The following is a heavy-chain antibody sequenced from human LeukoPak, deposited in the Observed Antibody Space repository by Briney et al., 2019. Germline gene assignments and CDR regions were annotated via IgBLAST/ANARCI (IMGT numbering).Heavy chain of an antibody. CDR3: ARERVVRWLQLVPY. CDR1: GFTFTTYA. J-gene: IGHJ4*02. Sequence: GGSLRLSCAASGFTFTTYAMSWIRQAPGKGLEWVSYISSSGSTIYYAGSVKGRFTISRDNAKNSLYLQMNSLRAEDTAVYYCARERVVRWLQLVPYWGQGTLVTVSS. CDR2: ISSSGSTI. D-gene: IGHD5-24*01. V-gene: IGHV3-11*01.